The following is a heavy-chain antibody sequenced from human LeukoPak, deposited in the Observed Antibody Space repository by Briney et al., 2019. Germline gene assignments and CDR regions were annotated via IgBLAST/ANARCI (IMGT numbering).Heavy chain of an antibody. CDR3: ARLPEPFDY. Sequence: ASVKVSCKASGYTFTSYDINWVRQAPGQGLEWMGWMNPNSGNTAYAQKFQGRVTMTRNTSIRTAYMELSSLRSEDTAVYYCARLPEPFDYWGQGTLVTVSS. D-gene: IGHD1-14*01. CDR1: GYTFTSYD. CDR2: MNPNSGNT. V-gene: IGHV1-8*01. J-gene: IGHJ4*02.